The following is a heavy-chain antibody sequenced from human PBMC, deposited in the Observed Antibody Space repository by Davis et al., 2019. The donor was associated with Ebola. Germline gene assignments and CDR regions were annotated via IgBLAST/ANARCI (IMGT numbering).Heavy chain of an antibody. CDR1: GFTFSGFW. CDR2: IKQDGSEK. V-gene: IGHV3-7*01. D-gene: IGHD4-23*01. CDR3: AQQLGDYGGNALRY. J-gene: IGHJ4*02. Sequence: GESLKISCAASGFTFSGFWMSWVRQAPGKGLEWVANIKQDGSEKYYVNSVKGRFIISRDNAKNSLYLQMNSLRAEDTAVYYCAQQLGDYGGNALRYWGQGTLVTVSS.